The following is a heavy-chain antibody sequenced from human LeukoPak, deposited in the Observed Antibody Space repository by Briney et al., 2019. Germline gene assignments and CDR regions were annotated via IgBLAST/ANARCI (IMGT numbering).Heavy chain of an antibody. D-gene: IGHD3-10*01. CDR1: GGSINSYY. CDR2: VYYSGNT. J-gene: IGHJ4*02. Sequence: SETLSLTCAVSGGSINSYYWSWIRQPPGKGLEWIGYVYYSGNTNYNPSLKSRVTISVDTSKNQFSLKLSSVTAADTAVYYCARDAPYYGSGLDYWGQGILVTVSS. CDR3: ARDAPYYGSGLDY. V-gene: IGHV4-59*01.